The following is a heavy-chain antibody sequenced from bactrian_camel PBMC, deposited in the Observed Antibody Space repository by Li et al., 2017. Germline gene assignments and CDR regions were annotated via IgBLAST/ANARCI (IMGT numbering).Heavy chain of an antibody. CDR2: MDSLGRT. CDR1: ETRYC. J-gene: IGHJ6*01. V-gene: IGHV3S53*01. D-gene: IGHD6*01. CDR3: AGEQYGGCRASAAFGV. Sequence: HVQLVESGGGSVQPGESLGLTCTFSETRYCMGWFRQPPGKDREGVAVMDSLGRTKYADSVNGRFTISKGNRKTILYLEMHNLKAEDTAVYYCAGEQYGGCRASAAFGVWGQGTQVTVS.